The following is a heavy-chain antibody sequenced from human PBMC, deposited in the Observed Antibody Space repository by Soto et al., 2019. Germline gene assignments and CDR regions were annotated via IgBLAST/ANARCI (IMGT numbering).Heavy chain of an antibody. CDR1: GAPITSNDYF. Sequence: QLQLQESGPGVVKPSETLALTCTVSGAPITSNDYFWAWIRQPPGRGLEFIAGMHTSGGIYHASSLKSRATMSIDTSRNYFSLKLQSVTAADTATYFCAGIVVGATRHSGVDHWGQGTLVTVSS. J-gene: IGHJ4*02. CDR2: MHTSGGI. CDR3: AGIVVGATRHSGVDH. D-gene: IGHD2-15*01. V-gene: IGHV4-39*02.